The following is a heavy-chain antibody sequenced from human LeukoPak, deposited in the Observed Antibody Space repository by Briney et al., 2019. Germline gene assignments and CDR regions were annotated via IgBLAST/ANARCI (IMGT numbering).Heavy chain of an antibody. Sequence: PGGSLRLSCAASGFIVSNTYMTWVRQAPGKGLEWVSVIHNDGSTYYADSVKGRFTISRDNAKNTLYLQMNSLRAEDTAVYYCARPSYYYDSSGYFGFWGQGTLVTVSS. CDR3: ARPSYYYDSSGYFGF. CDR2: IHNDGST. D-gene: IGHD3-22*01. CDR1: GFIVSNTY. V-gene: IGHV3-53*01. J-gene: IGHJ4*02.